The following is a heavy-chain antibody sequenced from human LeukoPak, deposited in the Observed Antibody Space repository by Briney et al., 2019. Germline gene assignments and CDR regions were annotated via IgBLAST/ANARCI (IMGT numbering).Heavy chain of an antibody. Sequence: SDTLSLTCTVSGGSISSGGYYWSWIRQHPGKGLQWLGYFYYSGSTYYNPSLTSRVTISVDTSKNQFSLKMSSVTVADTAVYYCARGVRSGGGGFDPWGQGTLVTVSS. CDR2: FYYSGST. V-gene: IGHV4-31*03. CDR1: GGSISSGGYY. J-gene: IGHJ5*02. D-gene: IGHD2-15*01. CDR3: ARGVRSGGGGFDP.